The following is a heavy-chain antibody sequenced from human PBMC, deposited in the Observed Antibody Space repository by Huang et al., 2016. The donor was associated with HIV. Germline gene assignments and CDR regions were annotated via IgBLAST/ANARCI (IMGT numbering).Heavy chain of an antibody. Sequence: QVQLVESGGGVVQPGRSLRLSCAASGFTFSSYAMHWVRPAPGKGLEGVAVRAYDGSNKYYADSVKGRFTISRDNSKNTLYLQMNSLRAEDTAVYYCARDAYYDYVWGSYRKYYYYYMDVWGKGTTVTVSS. CDR1: GFTFSSYA. CDR2: RAYDGSNK. D-gene: IGHD3-16*02. J-gene: IGHJ6*03. V-gene: IGHV3-30-3*01. CDR3: ARDAYYDYVWGSYRKYYYYYMDV.